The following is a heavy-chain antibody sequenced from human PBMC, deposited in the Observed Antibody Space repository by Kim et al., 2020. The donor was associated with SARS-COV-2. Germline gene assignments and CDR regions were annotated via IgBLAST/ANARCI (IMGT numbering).Heavy chain of an antibody. D-gene: IGHD6-25*01. V-gene: IGHV5-51*01. Sequence: STPSFQDQVTISADKSISTAYLQWSSLKASDTAMYYCARLSETYYGMDVWGQGTTVTVSS. CDR3: ARLSETYYGMDV. J-gene: IGHJ6*02.